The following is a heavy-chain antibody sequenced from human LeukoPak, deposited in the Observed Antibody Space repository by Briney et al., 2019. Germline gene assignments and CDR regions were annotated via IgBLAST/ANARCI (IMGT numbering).Heavy chain of an antibody. CDR1: GGSFSGYY. CDR3: ASSSPFDDY. D-gene: IGHD3-9*01. J-gene: IGHJ4*02. V-gene: IGHV4-34*01. CDR2: INHSGST. Sequence: SETLSLTCAVYGGSFSGYYWSWIRQPPGKGLEWIGEINHSGSTNYNPSLKSRVTLSVDTSKNQFSLKLSSVTAADTAVYYCASSSPFDDYWGQGTLVTVSS.